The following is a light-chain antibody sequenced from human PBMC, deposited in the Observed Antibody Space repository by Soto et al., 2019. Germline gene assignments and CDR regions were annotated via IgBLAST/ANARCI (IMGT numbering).Light chain of an antibody. V-gene: IGLV2-14*03. J-gene: IGLJ1*01. Sequence: QSALTQPASVSGSPEQSITISCTGTSSDVGGYNYVSWYQQHPGKVPKLMIYNVNNRPSGISNRFSGSKSGNTASLTISGLKTEDEADYYCSSYTSSRTIVFGTGTKVAVL. CDR3: SSYTSSRTIV. CDR2: NVN. CDR1: SSDVGGYNY.